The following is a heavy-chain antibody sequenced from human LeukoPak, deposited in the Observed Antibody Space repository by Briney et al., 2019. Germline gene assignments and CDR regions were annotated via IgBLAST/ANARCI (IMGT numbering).Heavy chain of an antibody. CDR1: GYTFTSYY. J-gene: IGHJ6*02. CDR2: INPSGGST. CDR3: ARDGPVPAAVDGMDV. V-gene: IGHV1-46*01. Sequence: SVKVSYKASGYTFTSYYMHCLRQAPAQALEWMGIINPSGGSTSYAQKFQGRVTMTRDTSTRTVYMELSSLRSEDTAVYYCARDGPVPAAVDGMDVWGQGTTVTVSS. D-gene: IGHD2-2*01.